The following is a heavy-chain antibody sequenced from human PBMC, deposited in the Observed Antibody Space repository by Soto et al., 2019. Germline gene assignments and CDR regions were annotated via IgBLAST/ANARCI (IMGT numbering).Heavy chain of an antibody. J-gene: IGHJ4*02. CDR3: ARRVGGYFDY. CDR1: GGSISSQY. V-gene: IGHV4-4*07. CDR2: IYPSGST. Sequence: NPSETLSLTCTVSGGSISSQYWSWMRQPAGKGLEWIGRIYPSGSTNYNPSLKSRVSMSVDTSKNQVSLNLSSVTAADTAVYYCARRVGGYFDYWGQGTLVTVSS. D-gene: IGHD6-13*01.